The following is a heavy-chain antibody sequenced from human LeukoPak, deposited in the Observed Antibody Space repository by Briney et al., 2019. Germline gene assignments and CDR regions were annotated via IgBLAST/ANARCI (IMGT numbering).Heavy chain of an antibody. CDR3: ASFYGDYNWFDP. CDR2: INHSGST. V-gene: IGHV4-34*01. Sequence: SETLSLTCAVYGGSFSGYYWSWIRQPPGKGLEWIGEINHSGSTNYKPSLKSRVTISVDTSKNQFSLKLSSVTAADTAVYYCASFYGDYNWFDPWGQGTLVTVPS. CDR1: GGSFSGYY. D-gene: IGHD4-17*01. J-gene: IGHJ5*02.